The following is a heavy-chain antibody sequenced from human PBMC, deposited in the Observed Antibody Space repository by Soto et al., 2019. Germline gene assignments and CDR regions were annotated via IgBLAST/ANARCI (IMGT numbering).Heavy chain of an antibody. CDR1: GFNFSGYL. CDR2: IKQDGSEK. V-gene: IGHV3-7*01. J-gene: IGHJ4*02. D-gene: IGHD3-3*01. Sequence: GGSRRLSCAASGFNFSGYLMSWGRQAPGKGLEWVANIKQDGSEKYYVDSVKGRFTISRDNAKNSLYLQMNSLRAEDTAVYYCARLTYYDFWSGYSGTYFDYWGQGTLVPVSS. CDR3: ARLTYYDFWSGYSGTYFDY.